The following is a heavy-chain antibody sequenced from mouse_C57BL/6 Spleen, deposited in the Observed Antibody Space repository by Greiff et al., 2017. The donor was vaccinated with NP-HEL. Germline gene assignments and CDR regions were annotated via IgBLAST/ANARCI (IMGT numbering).Heavy chain of an antibody. CDR3: ARGGTTVVAREYYFDY. CDR1: GYTFTSYG. J-gene: IGHJ2*01. Sequence: QVQLQQSGAELARPGASVKLSCKASGYTFTSYGISWVKQRTGQGLEWIGEIYPRSGNTYYNEKFKGKATLTADKSSSTAYMELRRLTSEDSAVYFCARGGTTVVAREYYFDYWGQGTTLTVSS. D-gene: IGHD1-1*01. V-gene: IGHV1-81*01. CDR2: IYPRSGNT.